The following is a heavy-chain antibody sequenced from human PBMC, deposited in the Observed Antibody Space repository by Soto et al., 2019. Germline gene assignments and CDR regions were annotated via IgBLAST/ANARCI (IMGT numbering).Heavy chain of an antibody. J-gene: IGHJ1*01. Sequence: VGSLRLCCEASWFNFKKFAMGWVRQAPGEGLEWVSGISCCGGSTFYADSVKGRFSLARDDSKNTLSLQLNSLRVEDTAHYYCAKADGEQWLIPHLDNWGQGTQVTVSS. D-gene: IGHD6-19*01. V-gene: IGHV3-23*01. CDR1: WFNFKKFA. CDR3: AKADGEQWLIPHLDN. CDR2: ISCCGGST.